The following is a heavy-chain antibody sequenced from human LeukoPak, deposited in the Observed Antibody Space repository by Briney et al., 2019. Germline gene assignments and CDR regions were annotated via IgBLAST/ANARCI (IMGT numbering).Heavy chain of an antibody. CDR1: GFTFSSYS. CDR3: AKLGDIVATNTYYFDY. V-gene: IGHV3-21*01. Sequence: PGGSLRLSCAASGFTFSSYSMNWVRQAPGKGLEWVSSISSSSSYIYYADSVKGRFTISRDNAKNSLYLQMNSLRAEDTAVYYCAKLGDIVATNTYYFDYWGQGTLVTVSS. J-gene: IGHJ4*02. D-gene: IGHD5-12*01. CDR2: ISSSSSYI.